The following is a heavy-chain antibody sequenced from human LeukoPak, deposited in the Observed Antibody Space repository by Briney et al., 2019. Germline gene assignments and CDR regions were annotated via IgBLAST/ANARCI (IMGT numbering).Heavy chain of an antibody. D-gene: IGHD3-3*01. Sequence: ASVKVSCKASGGTFSSYAISWVRQAPGQGLEWMGGIIPIFGTANYAQKFQGRVTITADESTSTAYMELSSLRSEGTAVYYCARALGPATIFGVVNPRMYGMDVWGQGTTVTVSS. CDR1: GGTFSSYA. V-gene: IGHV1-69*13. J-gene: IGHJ6*02. CDR3: ARALGPATIFGVVNPRMYGMDV. CDR2: IIPIFGTA.